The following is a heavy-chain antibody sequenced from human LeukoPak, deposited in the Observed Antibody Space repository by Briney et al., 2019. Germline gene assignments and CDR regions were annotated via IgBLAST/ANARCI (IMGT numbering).Heavy chain of an antibody. CDR2: ISSSSSYI. V-gene: IGHV3-21*01. CDR3: ASRSTIVGATLGY. J-gene: IGHJ4*02. Sequence: GGSLRLSCAASGFTFSSYSMNWVRQAPGKGLEWVSSISSSSSYIYYADSVKGRFTISRDNAKNSLYLQMNSLRAEDTAVYYCASRSTIVGATLGYWGQGTLVTVPS. D-gene: IGHD1-26*01. CDR1: GFTFSSYS.